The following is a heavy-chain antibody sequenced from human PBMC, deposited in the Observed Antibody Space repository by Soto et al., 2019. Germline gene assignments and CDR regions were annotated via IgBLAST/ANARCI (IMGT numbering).Heavy chain of an antibody. J-gene: IGHJ5*02. CDR2: INAYNDNT. CDR1: GYTFTSYA. Sequence: WASVKVSCKASGYTFTSYAISWVRQAPGQGLEWMGWINAYNDNTNYAQKLQGRVTMTTDTSTSTAYMELRSLRSDDTAVYYCARDASWNDGWFDPWGQGTLVTVSS. D-gene: IGHD1-1*01. CDR3: ARDASWNDGWFDP. V-gene: IGHV1-18*01.